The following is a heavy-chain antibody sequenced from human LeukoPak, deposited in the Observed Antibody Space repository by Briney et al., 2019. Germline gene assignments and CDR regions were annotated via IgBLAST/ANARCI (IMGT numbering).Heavy chain of an antibody. D-gene: IGHD2-2*01. CDR2: SNLDHGET. CDR1: GYTLAELS. V-gene: IGHV1-24*01. Sequence: ASVKVSCKVSGYTLAELSIHWVRQAPGKGLEWMGGSNLDHGETVYAPNFQGRVTMTEETSTGTAYMEVSSLRSDDTAVYYCATEGKKQLLQGDAFDVWGQGTMISVSS. CDR3: ATEGKKQLLQGDAFDV. J-gene: IGHJ3*01.